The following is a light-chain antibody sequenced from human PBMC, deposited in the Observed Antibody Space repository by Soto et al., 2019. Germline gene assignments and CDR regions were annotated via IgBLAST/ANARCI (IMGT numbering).Light chain of an antibody. CDR1: QSLVSPDGNTY. J-gene: IGKJ4*01. CDR3: MQGAHWAPI. Sequence: DVVATQSPLSLAVTLGQPASISCRSTQSLVSPDGNTYLNWFHQRPGQSPRRLIYKVSNRHSGDQDGFSSDESGSGVTGNFIRGEAGCVVVYYSMQGAHWAPIFEGGTDLEIK. CDR2: KVS. V-gene: IGKV2-30*01.